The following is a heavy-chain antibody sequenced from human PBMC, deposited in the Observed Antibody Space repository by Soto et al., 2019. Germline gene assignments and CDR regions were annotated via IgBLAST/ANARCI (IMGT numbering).Heavy chain of an antibody. D-gene: IGHD3-10*01. CDR1: GFTFSSYA. V-gene: IGHV3-64*01. CDR3: ARDLRPAYYYGSGSYYFPSY. Sequence: GGSLRLSCAASGFTFSSYAMHWVRQAPGEGLEYVSAISSNGGSTYYANSVKGRFTISRDNSKNTLYLQMGSLRAEDMAVYYCARDLRPAYYYGSGSYYFPSYWGQGTLVTVSS. CDR2: ISSNGGST. J-gene: IGHJ4*02.